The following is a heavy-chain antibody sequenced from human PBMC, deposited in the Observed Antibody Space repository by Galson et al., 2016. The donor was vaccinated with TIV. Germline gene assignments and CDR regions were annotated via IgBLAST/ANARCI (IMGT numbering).Heavy chain of an antibody. V-gene: IGHV3-23*01. D-gene: IGHD4-23*01. CDR3: AKRINYGGDAFEN. Sequence: SLRLSCAASGFTFNNYAMSWVRQAPGKGLEWVSGISGSGGVTYFADSVKGRFTISRENSKNTLYLQLNSLRAEDTAVYYCAKRINYGGDAFENWGQGTMVTVSS. J-gene: IGHJ3*02. CDR2: ISGSGGVT. CDR1: GFTFNNYA.